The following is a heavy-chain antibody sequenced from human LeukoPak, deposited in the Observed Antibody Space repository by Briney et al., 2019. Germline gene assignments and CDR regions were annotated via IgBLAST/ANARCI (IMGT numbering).Heavy chain of an antibody. CDR1: GGSITSSNW. D-gene: IGHD4-17*01. CDR3: ARRSTVTTFEY. CDR2: IYHSGST. Sequence: SETLSLTCAVSGGSITSSNWWSWVRQPPGKGLEWIGEIYHSGSTNYNPSLKSRFTISVDKSKNQFSLKLTSVTAADTAVYYCARRSTVTTFEYWGQGILVTVSS. V-gene: IGHV4-4*02. J-gene: IGHJ4*02.